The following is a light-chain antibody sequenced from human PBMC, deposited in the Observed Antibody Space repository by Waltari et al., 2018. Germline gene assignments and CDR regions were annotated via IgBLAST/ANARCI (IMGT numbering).Light chain of an antibody. CDR1: QSISSW. V-gene: IGKV1-5*03. CDR3: QQYNSYSWT. J-gene: IGKJ1*01. Sequence: DIQMTQSPSTLSASVGDRVTLTCRASQSISSWLAWYQQKPGKAPKLLIYKASSLESGGPSRFSGSGSGTEFTLTISSLQPDDFATYYCQQYNSYSWTFGQGTKVEIK. CDR2: KAS.